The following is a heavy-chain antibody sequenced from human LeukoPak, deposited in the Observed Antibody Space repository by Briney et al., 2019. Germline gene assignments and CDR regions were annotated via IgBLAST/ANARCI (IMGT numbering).Heavy chain of an antibody. CDR2: IDPSGRNT. V-gene: IGHV1-46*01. J-gene: IGHJ3*01. Sequence: GASVKISCKASGKTITYFHMHWVRQAPGQGLEWMGIIDPSGRNTTSAQRFRGRVLMTRDTSTSTVYIELRSLRSDDTARYFCARPDSTGYYSSDVFDLWGQGTMVTVSS. D-gene: IGHD3-22*01. CDR3: ARPDSTGYYSSDVFDL. CDR1: GKTITYFH.